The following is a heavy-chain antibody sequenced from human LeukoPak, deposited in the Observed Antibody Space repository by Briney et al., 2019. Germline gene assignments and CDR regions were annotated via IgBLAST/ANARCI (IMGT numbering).Heavy chain of an antibody. CDR2: IYYSGST. Sequence: SETLSLTCTVSGGSISSGGYYWSWIRQHPGKGLEWIGYIYYSGSTYYNPSLKSRVTISVDTSKNQFSLKLSSVTAADTAVYYCARVPRAMGATGGYFQHWGQGTLVTVSS. CDR1: GGSISSGGYY. D-gene: IGHD1-26*01. V-gene: IGHV4-31*03. CDR3: ARVPRAMGATGGYFQH. J-gene: IGHJ1*01.